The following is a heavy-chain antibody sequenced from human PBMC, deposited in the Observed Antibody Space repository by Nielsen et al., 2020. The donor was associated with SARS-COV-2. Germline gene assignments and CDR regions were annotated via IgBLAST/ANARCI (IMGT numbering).Heavy chain of an antibody. J-gene: IGHJ5*02. Sequence: SVKVSCKVSGYTLTELSMHWVRQAPGQGLEWMGRIIPILGMANYAQKFQGRVTITADKSTSTAYMELSSLRSEDTAVYYCARDLTGWFDPWGQGTLVTVSS. CDR2: IIPILGMA. CDR3: ARDLTGWFDP. D-gene: IGHD1-14*01. V-gene: IGHV1-69*04. CDR1: GYTLTELS.